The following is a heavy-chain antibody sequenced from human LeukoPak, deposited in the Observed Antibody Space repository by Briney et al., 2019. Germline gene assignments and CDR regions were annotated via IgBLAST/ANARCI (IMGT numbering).Heavy chain of an antibody. CDR3: ARHFGYYGSGSFHVDY. CDR2: FDPSDSYS. CDR1: GYSFTRYW. Sequence: GESLKISCKGSGYSFTRYWTSWVRQMPGQGLEWMGNFDPSDSYSNYSPSFQGHVIMSADKSISTAFLQWRSLKASDTAMYYCARHFGYYGSGSFHVDYWGQGTQVTVSS. J-gene: IGHJ4*02. V-gene: IGHV5-10-1*01. D-gene: IGHD3-10*01.